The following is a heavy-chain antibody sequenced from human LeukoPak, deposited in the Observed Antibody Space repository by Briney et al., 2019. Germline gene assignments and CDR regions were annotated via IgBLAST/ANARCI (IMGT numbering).Heavy chain of an antibody. CDR1: GFTFSSYG. CDR3: ARDLISYFDY. V-gene: IGHV3-33*01. J-gene: IGHJ4*02. D-gene: IGHD3/OR15-3a*01. Sequence: GSLRLSCAASGFTFSSYGMHWVRQAPDKGLEWVAVIWYDGSNKYYADSVKGRFTISRDNSKNTLYLQTNSLRAEDTAVYYCARDLISYFDYWGQGTLVTVSS. CDR2: IWYDGSNK.